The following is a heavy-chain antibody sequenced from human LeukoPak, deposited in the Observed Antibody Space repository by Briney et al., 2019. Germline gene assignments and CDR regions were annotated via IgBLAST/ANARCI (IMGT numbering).Heavy chain of an antibody. J-gene: IGHJ4*02. D-gene: IGHD1-26*01. V-gene: IGHV5-51*01. CDR3: ATHVGGGRSELVFDY. CDR2: IYPGDSDT. CDR1: GYSFTSYW. Sequence: GESLKISCKGSGYSFTSYWIGWVRQMPGKGLEWMGIIYPGDSDTRYSPSFQGQVTISADKSISTAYLQWSSLKASDTAMYYCATHVGGGRSELVFDYWGQGTLVTVSS.